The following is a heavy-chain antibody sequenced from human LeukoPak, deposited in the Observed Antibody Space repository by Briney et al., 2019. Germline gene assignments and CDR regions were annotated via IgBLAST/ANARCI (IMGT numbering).Heavy chain of an antibody. CDR1: GFSISGYW. D-gene: IGHD1-26*01. V-gene: IGHV3-74*01. J-gene: IGHJ4*02. CDR3: ARVGEVGAQLAPADY. Sequence: GGSLRLSCAASGFSISGYWMHWVRQVPGKGLVWVSRISPEGSGTTYADSVKGRFTISRDNAKNSLYLQMNSLRAEDTAVYYCARVGEVGAQLAPADYWGQGTLVTVSS. CDR2: ISPEGSGT.